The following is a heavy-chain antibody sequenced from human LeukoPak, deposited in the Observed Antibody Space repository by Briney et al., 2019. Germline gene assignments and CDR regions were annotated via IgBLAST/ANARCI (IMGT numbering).Heavy chain of an antibody. CDR3: ARDRYGDYYNWFDP. Sequence: GGSLRLSCAASGFTFSSYAMHWVRQAPGKGLEWVAVISYDGSNKYYADSVKGRFTISGDNSKNTLYLQMNSLRAEDTAVYYCARDRYGDYYNWFDPWGQGTLVTVSS. CDR1: GFTFSSYA. J-gene: IGHJ5*02. CDR2: ISYDGSNK. D-gene: IGHD4-17*01. V-gene: IGHV3-30*04.